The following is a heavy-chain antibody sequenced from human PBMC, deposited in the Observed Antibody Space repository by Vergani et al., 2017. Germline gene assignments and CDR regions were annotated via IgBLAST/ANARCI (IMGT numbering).Heavy chain of an antibody. CDR3: ARGRGGAARIYYYYYMDV. CDR2: INHSGST. V-gene: IGHV4-34*01. CDR1: GGSFSGYY. D-gene: IGHD6-6*01. Sequence: QVQLQQWGAGLLKPSETLSLTCAVYGGSFSGYYWSWIRQPPGKGLEWIGEINHSGSTNYNPSLKSRVTISVDTSKNQFSLKLSSVTAADTAVYYCARGRGGAARIYYYYYMDVWSKGTTVTVSS. J-gene: IGHJ6*03.